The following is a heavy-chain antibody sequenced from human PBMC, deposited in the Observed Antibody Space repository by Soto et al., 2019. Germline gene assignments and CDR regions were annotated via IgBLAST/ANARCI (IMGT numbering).Heavy chain of an antibody. Sequence: ASVKVSCKASGYTFTSYAMHWVRQAPGQRLEWMGWINAGNGNTKYSQKFQGRVTITRDTSASTAYMELSSLRSEDTAVYYCARQRVRGVIIFDPWGQGTLVTVSS. D-gene: IGHD3-10*01. CDR1: GYTFTSYA. CDR2: INAGNGNT. CDR3: ARQRVRGVIIFDP. J-gene: IGHJ5*02. V-gene: IGHV1-3*01.